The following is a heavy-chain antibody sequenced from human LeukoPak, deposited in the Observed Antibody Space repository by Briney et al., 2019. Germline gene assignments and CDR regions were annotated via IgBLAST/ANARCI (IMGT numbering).Heavy chain of an antibody. CDR3: ARGPLAASSGSSSQDY. CDR2: INSNGGST. CDR1: GFTFSSYA. J-gene: IGHJ4*02. V-gene: IGHV3-64*01. D-gene: IGHD6-19*01. Sequence: GGSLRLSCTASGFTFSSYAMHWVRQAPGKGLEYVSPINSNGGSTYYPNSVKGRFTISRDNSKTPLYLQRGSRKAEDRAGYSCARGPLAASSGSSSQDYWGQGTLVTVSS.